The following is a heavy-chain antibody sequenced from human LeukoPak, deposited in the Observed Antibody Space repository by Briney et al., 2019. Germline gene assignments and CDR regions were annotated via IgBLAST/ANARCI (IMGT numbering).Heavy chain of an antibody. CDR2: IYSGGST. CDR1: GFTVSSNY. V-gene: IGHV3-53*01. D-gene: IGHD4-17*01. J-gene: IGHJ6*02. Sequence: GGSLRLSCAASGFTVSSNYMSWVRQAPGKGLEWVSVIYSGGSTYYADSVKGRFTISRDNSKNTLYLQMNSLRAEDTAVYYCARESYGDYPTDYYGMDVWGQGTTVTVSS. CDR3: ARESYGDYPTDYYGMDV.